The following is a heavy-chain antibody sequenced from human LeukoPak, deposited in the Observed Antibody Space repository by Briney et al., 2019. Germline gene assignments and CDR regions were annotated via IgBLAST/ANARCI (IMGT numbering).Heavy chain of an antibody. CDR3: ARDLSIALAGLFDY. D-gene: IGHD6-19*01. V-gene: IGHV1-69*06. CDR1: GGTFSSYA. Sequence: SVKVSCKASGGTFSSYAISWVRQAPGQGLEWMGRVVPIFDTSNYAQKFQDRVTITADKSTSTAYMELSSLTSEDTAVYYCARDLSIALAGLFDYWGQGTLVTVSS. CDR2: VVPIFDTS. J-gene: IGHJ4*02.